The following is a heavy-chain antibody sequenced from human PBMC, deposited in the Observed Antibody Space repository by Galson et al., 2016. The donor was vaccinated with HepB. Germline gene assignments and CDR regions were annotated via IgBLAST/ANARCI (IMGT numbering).Heavy chain of an antibody. J-gene: IGHJ5*02. CDR2: ISYDGSNR. Sequence: SLRLSCAASGFTLNNYALNWVRQAPGKGLEWVALISYDGSNRYYGDPVRGRFAISRDTSKNTVYLQMNSLRPEDTAVYYCARELSLVPGRGGHFDLWGQGTLVTVSS. CDR1: GFTLNNYA. CDR3: ARELSLVPGRGGHFDL. V-gene: IGHV3-30*09. D-gene: IGHD6-19*01.